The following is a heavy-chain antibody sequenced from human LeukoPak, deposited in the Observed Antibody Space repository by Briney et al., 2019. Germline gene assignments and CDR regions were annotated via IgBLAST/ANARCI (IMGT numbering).Heavy chain of an antibody. J-gene: IGHJ5*02. CDR3: ARDLLAYCGGDCYSIDP. D-gene: IGHD2-21*01. Sequence: ASVTVSCKASGYTFTGYYMHWVRQAPGQGLEWMGCINPNSGGTNYPQKFQGRVTMTRDTSISTAYMELSRLRSDDTAVYYCARDLLAYCGGDCYSIDPWGQGTLVTVSS. CDR2: INPNSGGT. CDR1: GYTFTGYY. V-gene: IGHV1-2*02.